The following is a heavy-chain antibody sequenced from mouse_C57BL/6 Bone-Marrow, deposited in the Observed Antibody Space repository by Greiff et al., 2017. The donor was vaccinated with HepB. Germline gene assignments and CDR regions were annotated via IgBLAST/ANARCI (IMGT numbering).Heavy chain of an antibody. V-gene: IGHV1-81*01. CDR3: VRAPILYYFDY. CDR2: IYPRSGNN. J-gene: IGHJ2*01. CDR1: GYTFTSYG. Sequence: VQLQESGAELARPGASVKLSCKASGYTFTSYGISWVKQRTGQGLEWIGEIYPRSGNNYYNEKFKGKATLTADKSSSTAYMELRSLTSEDSAVYFCVRAPILYYFDYWGQGTTLTVSS.